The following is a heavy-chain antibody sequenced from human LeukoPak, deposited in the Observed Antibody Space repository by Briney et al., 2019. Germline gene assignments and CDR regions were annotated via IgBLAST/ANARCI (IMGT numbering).Heavy chain of an antibody. J-gene: IGHJ4*02. CDR1: GFTFSSYW. Sequence: PGGSLRLSCAASGFTFSSYWMHWVRQAPGKGLVWVSVIYSGGSTYYADSVKGRFTISRDNSKNTLHLQMNSLRAEDTAVYYCARGSKAGYGDSYYFDYWGQGTLVTVSS. CDR2: IYSGGST. CDR3: ARGSKAGYGDSYYFDY. V-gene: IGHV3-66*01. D-gene: IGHD4-17*01.